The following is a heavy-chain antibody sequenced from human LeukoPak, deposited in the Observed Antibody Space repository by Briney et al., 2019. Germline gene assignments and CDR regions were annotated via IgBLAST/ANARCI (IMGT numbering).Heavy chain of an antibody. D-gene: IGHD3-10*01. CDR3: AKGEGNYYGSGSRYYCYYMDV. V-gene: IGHV3-23*01. CDR2: ISGSGGST. CDR1: GFTFSSYG. Sequence: HPGGTLRLSCAASGFTFSSYGMSWVRQAPGKGLEWVSAISGSGGSTYYADSVKGRFTISRDNSNNTLYLQMNSLRAEDTAVYYCAKGEGNYYGSGSRYYCYYMDVWGKGTTVTISS. J-gene: IGHJ6*03.